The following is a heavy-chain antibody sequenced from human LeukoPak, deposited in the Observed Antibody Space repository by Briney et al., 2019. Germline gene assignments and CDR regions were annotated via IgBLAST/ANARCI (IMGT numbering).Heavy chain of an antibody. CDR2: ISSSSSYI. CDR3: ARHLSGVTGYTYGRGIDY. V-gene: IGHV3-21*01. J-gene: IGHJ4*02. Sequence: GGSLRLSCAASGFTFSSYSMNWVRQAPGKGLEWVSSISSSSSYIYYADSVKGRFTISRDSAKTSLYLQMISLRAEDTAVYYCARHLSGVTGYTYGRGIDYWGQGTLVTVSS. CDR1: GFTFSSYS. D-gene: IGHD5-18*01.